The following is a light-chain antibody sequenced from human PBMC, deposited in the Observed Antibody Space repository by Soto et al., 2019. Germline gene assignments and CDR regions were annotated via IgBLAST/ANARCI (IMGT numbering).Light chain of an antibody. J-gene: IGLJ2*01. CDR3: GSKAGSDKHVV. V-gene: IGLV2-8*01. CDR1: SSDIRDSNY. CDR2: EVT. Sequence: QSALTQPPSASGSPGQSVTLSCSGISSDIRDSNYVSWYQQHPGKAPKLVVSEVTKRPSGVPDRFSGSRSGTTAFLTISGRQTEDEADYYCGSKAGSDKHVVFGGGTKVTVL.